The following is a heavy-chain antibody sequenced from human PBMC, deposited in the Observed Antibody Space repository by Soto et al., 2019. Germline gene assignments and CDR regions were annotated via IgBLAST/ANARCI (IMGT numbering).Heavy chain of an antibody. CDR2: IIPIFGTA. CDR1: GGTFSSYA. V-gene: IGHV1-69*13. D-gene: IGHD3-9*01. Sequence: SVKVSCKASGGTFSSYAISWVRQAPGQGLEWMGGIIPIFGTANYARKFQGRVTITADESTSTAYMELSSLRSEDTAVYYCARDIKVGDYDILTGYSYYYYYGMDVWGQGTTVTVSS. J-gene: IGHJ6*02. CDR3: ARDIKVGDYDILTGYSYYYYYGMDV.